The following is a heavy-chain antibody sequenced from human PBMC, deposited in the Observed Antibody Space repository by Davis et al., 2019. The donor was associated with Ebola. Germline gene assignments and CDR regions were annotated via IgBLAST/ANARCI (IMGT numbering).Heavy chain of an antibody. CDR3: ARLNPIHGITGTTDAFDI. J-gene: IGHJ3*02. D-gene: IGHD1-7*01. CDR2: ISSSSSYI. Sequence: GESLKISCAASGFTFSSYSMNWVRQAPGKGLEWVSSISSSSSYIYYADSVKGRFTISRDNAKNSLYLQMNSLRAEDTAVYYCARLNPIHGITGTTDAFDIWGQGTMVTVSS. V-gene: IGHV3-21*01. CDR1: GFTFSSYS.